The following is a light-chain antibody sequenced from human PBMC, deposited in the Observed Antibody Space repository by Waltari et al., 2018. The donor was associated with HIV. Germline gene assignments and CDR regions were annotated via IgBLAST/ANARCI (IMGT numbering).Light chain of an antibody. CDR3: QQYYSTFT. CDR1: QSVLYSSNNKNY. V-gene: IGKV4-1*01. Sequence: DIVMTQSPASLAVSLGVGATITCKSSQSVLYSSNNKNYLAWYQQKPGQPPKLLIYWASTRESGVPDRFSGSGSGTDFTLTISSLQAEDVAVYYCQQYYSTFTFGPGTKVDIK. J-gene: IGKJ3*01. CDR2: WAS.